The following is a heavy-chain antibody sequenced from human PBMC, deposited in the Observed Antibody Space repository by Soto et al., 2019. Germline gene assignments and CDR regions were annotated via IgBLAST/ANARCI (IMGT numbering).Heavy chain of an antibody. CDR2: IRSKANSDAT. CDR1: GVTFSGCA. Sequence: PGGSLRLSCVASGVTFSGCAMHGGRHASGKGLEWVGRIRSKANSDATAYGASVKGRFTISRDDSKNTAYLQMNSLKTEDTAVYYCVRYCSGGSCPDAFDIWGQGTMVTVSS. V-gene: IGHV3-73*01. CDR3: VRYCSGGSCPDAFDI. J-gene: IGHJ3*02. D-gene: IGHD2-15*01.